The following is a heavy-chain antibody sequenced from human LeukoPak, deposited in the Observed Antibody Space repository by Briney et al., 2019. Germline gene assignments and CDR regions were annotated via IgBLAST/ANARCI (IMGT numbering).Heavy chain of an antibody. D-gene: IGHD3-22*01. Sequence: GGSLRLSCTASGFTFSIYRMNWVRQAPGKGPEWVSSISSSSSYIYYADSVKGRFTISRDNAKNPLYLQMNSLRAEDTAVYYCARDLYHFDTSGYLYWGQGTLVTVSS. CDR3: ARDLYHFDTSGYLY. CDR2: ISSSSSYI. J-gene: IGHJ4*02. V-gene: IGHV3-21*06. CDR1: GFTFSIYR.